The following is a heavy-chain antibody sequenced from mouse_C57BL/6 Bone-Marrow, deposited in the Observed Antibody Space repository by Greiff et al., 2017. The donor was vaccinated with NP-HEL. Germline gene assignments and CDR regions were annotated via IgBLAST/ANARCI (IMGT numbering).Heavy chain of an antibody. CDR3: ARSDSNYWYFDV. D-gene: IGHD2-5*01. V-gene: IGHV1-4*01. CDR2: INPSSGYT. CDR1: GYTFTSYT. J-gene: IGHJ1*03. Sequence: QVQLQQSGAELARPGASVKMSCKASGYTFTSYTMHWVKQRPGQGLEWIGYINPSSGYTKYNQKFKDKATLTADKSSSTAYMQLSSLTSEDSAVYYCARSDSNYWYFDVWGTGTTVTVSS.